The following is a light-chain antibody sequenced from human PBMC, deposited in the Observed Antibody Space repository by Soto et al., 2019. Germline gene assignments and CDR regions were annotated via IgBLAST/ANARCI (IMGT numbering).Light chain of an antibody. CDR3: QHDGSAPWT. V-gene: IGKV3-20*01. CDR2: AAS. Sequence: IVLTQSAGTLSLSPGERVTLSCRASQTVRGNYLACFQQRPGQAPRLLIYAASTMAAGGPDRFSGSGSWADFTLTINTPQPEDFAVYYCQHDGSAPWTFGQGTKVEIK. CDR1: QTVRGNY. J-gene: IGKJ1*01.